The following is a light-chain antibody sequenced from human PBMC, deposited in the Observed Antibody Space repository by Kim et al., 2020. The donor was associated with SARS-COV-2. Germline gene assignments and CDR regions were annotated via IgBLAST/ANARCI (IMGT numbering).Light chain of an antibody. CDR3: LQHNTYPIT. CDR1: QSISTH. CDR2: GAS. Sequence: ASVGDRVTIPCRASQSISTHLNWYQVKPGRAPKLLVYGASTLQSGVPSRFSGGGSGTDFTLTISGLQPEDFATYFCLQHNTYPITFGQGTRLEIK. J-gene: IGKJ5*01. V-gene: IGKV1-39*01.